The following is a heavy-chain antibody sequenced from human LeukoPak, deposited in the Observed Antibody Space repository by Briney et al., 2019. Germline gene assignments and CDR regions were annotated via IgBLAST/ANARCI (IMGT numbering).Heavy chain of an antibody. CDR2: ISSSSSYI. J-gene: IGHJ4*02. CDR1: GFTFSSYA. D-gene: IGHD3-3*01. Sequence: GGSLRLSCAASGFTFSSYAMSWVRQAPGKGLEWVSSISSSSSYIYYADSVKGRFTISRDNAKNSLYLQMNSLRAEDTAVYYCASTRFWSGYYDGGQGTLVTVSS. CDR3: ASTRFWSGYYD. V-gene: IGHV3-21*01.